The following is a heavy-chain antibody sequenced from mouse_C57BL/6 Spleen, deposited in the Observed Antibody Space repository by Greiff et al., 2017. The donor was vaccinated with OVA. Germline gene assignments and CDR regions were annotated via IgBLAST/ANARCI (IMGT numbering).Heavy chain of an antibody. V-gene: IGHV14-2*01. CDR2: IDPEDGET. J-gene: IGHJ3*01. Sequence: EVQLQQSGAELVKPGASVKLSCTASGFNIKDYYMHWVKQRTEQGLEWIGRIDPEDGETKYAPKFQGKATITADTSSNTAYMQLSSLTTEDSAIYYCARWETAQATGWFAYWGQGTLVTVSA. D-gene: IGHD3-2*02. CDR3: ARWETAQATGWFAY. CDR1: GFNIKDYY.